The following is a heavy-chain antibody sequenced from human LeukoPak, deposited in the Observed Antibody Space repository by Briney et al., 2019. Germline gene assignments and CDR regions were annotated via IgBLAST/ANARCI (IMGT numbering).Heavy chain of an antibody. D-gene: IGHD2-15*01. V-gene: IGHV3-30*18. CDR3: AKQGDEYTPELDY. CDR2: ISHDGSTK. J-gene: IGHJ4*02. CDR1: GFTFSDYY. Sequence: GGSLRLSCAASGFTFSDYYMSWVRQAPGKGLEWVAVISHDGSTKKYADAVKGRFTISSDKSKNTVYLQMNSLRPEDTAVYYCAKQGDEYTPELDYWGQGTLVTVSS.